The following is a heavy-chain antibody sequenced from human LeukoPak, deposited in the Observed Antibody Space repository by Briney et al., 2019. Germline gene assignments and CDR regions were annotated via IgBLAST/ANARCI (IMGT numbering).Heavy chain of an antibody. CDR2: INHSGST. Sequence: TSETLSLTCAVYGGSFSGYYWSWIRQPPGKGLEWIGEINHSGSTNYNPSLKSRVTISVDTSKNQFSLKLSSVTAADTAVYYCAKPVQLERLRTHAFDIWGQGTMVTVSS. J-gene: IGHJ3*02. V-gene: IGHV4-34*01. CDR3: AKPVQLERLRTHAFDI. D-gene: IGHD1-1*01. CDR1: GGSFSGYY.